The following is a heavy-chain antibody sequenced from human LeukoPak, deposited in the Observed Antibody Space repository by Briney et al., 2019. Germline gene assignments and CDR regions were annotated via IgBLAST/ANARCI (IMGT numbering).Heavy chain of an antibody. CDR1: GFTFSSYA. CDR2: ISNSGST. CDR3: ARSRGLSTNPRRGYYFDY. Sequence: GGSLRLSCAASGFTFSSYAMSWVRQAPGKGLEWVSGISNSGSTYYADSVKGRFTISRDNSKNTLYLQMNSLRAEDTAVYYCARSRGLSTNPRRGYYFDYWGQGTLVTVSS. J-gene: IGHJ4*02. V-gene: IGHV3-23*01. D-gene: IGHD3-10*01.